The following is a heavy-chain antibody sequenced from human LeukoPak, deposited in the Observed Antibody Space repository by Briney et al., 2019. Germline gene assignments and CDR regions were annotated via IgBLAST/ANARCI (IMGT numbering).Heavy chain of an antibody. CDR1: GFTFSSYA. CDR2: ISGSGGST. D-gene: IGHD3-22*01. J-gene: IGHJ4*02. V-gene: IGHV3-23*01. CDR3: ARGLCEDRKYYDSSGYADY. Sequence: GGSLRLSCAASGFTFSSYAMSWVRQAPGKGLEWVSAISGSGGSTYYADSVKGRFTISRDNAKNSLYLQMNSLRAEDTAVYYCARGLCEDRKYYDSSGYADYWGQGTLVTVSS.